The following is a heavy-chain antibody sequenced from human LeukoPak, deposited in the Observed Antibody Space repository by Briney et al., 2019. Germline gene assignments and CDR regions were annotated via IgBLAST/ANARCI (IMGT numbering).Heavy chain of an antibody. CDR3: ARLGTSATYFEF. J-gene: IGHJ4*02. CDR1: GSNFIRNW. D-gene: IGHD2-15*01. V-gene: IGHV5-51*01. CDR2: IYPGDSDT. Sequence: NHGESLQISCKGSGSNFIRNWIGWVRQLPGKGLEWMAIIYPGDSDTRYSPSFQGQVTISADKCISTAYLQWSSLTASDTAMYYCARLGTSATYFEFWGQGTLVTVSS.